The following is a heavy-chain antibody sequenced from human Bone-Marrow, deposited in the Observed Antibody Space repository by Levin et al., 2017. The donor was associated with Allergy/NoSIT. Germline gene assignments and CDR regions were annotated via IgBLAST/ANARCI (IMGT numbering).Heavy chain of an antibody. CDR2: IDPSGGSA. CDR3: ARRRASGNYPFDY. J-gene: IGHJ4*02. V-gene: IGHV1-46*01. D-gene: IGHD1-26*01. CDR1: GYTFTSYY. Sequence: ASVKVSCKASGYTFTSYYIHWVRQAPGQGLEWMGVIDPSGGSASHAQQFQGRVTVTRDTSTSTVYMELTSLRSEDAAVYYCARRRASGNYPFDYWGQGTLVTVSP.